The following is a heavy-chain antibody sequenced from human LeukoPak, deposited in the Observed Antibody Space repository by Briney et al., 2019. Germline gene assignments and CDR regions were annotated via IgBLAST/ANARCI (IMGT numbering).Heavy chain of an antibody. CDR1: GGTFSSYA. Sequence: ASVKVSCKASGGTFSSYAISWVRQAPGQGLEWMGGIIPIFGTANYAQKFQGRVTITTDESTSTAYMELRSLRSDDTAVYYCARDAVVVTATPHRYWGQGTLVTVSS. CDR3: ARDAVVVTATPHRY. V-gene: IGHV1-69*05. CDR2: IIPIFGTA. J-gene: IGHJ4*02. D-gene: IGHD2-21*02.